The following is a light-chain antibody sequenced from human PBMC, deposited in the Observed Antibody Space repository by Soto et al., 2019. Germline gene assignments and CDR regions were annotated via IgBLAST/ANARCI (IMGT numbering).Light chain of an antibody. CDR1: QSVSNN. CDR3: QQYNYWPIT. V-gene: IGKV3-15*01. Sequence: EIVLTQSPATLSLSPGERATLSCRASQSVSNNYLAWYQQKPGQAPRLLVYGASNRATGIPARFSGSGSETDFTLTVSSLRSEDSAVYYCQQYNYWPITFGQGTRLEIK. CDR2: GAS. J-gene: IGKJ5*01.